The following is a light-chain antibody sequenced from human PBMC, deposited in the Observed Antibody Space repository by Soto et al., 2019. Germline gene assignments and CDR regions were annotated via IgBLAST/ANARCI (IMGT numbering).Light chain of an antibody. Sequence: EIVLTQSPGTLSLSPGERATLSCRASQSVSNNYLAWYQQKPGQAPRLLTYGASNRATGIPDRFSGSGSGTEFTLTISSLQSEDFAVYYCQQYNNWPLTFGGGTKVDIK. CDR2: GAS. J-gene: IGKJ4*01. V-gene: IGKV3D-15*01. CDR3: QQYNNWPLT. CDR1: QSVSNN.